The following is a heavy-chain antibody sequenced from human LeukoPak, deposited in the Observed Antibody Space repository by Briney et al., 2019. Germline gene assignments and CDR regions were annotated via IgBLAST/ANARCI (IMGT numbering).Heavy chain of an antibody. D-gene: IGHD2-21*01. CDR1: GGSFSSGDYY. J-gene: IGHJ4*02. Sequence: PSQTLSLTCTVSGGSFSSGDYYWSWIRQPPGKGLEWIGYIYYSGSTSYNPSLKSRLIISINTSKNQFSLRLSSVTAADTAVYYCARVLGSDLFFDYWGQGTLVTVSS. V-gene: IGHV4-30-4*01. CDR3: ARVLGSDLFFDY. CDR2: IYYSGST.